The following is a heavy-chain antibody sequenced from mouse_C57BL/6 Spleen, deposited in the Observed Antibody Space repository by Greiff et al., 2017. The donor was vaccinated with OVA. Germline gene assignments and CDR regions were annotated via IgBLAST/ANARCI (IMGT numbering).Heavy chain of an antibody. D-gene: IGHD1-1*01. J-gene: IGHJ2*01. Sequence: EVQLVESGGGLVKPGGSLKLSCAASGFTFSSYAMSWVRQTPEKRLEWVATISDGGSYTYYPDNVKGRFTISRDNAKNNLYLQMSHLKSEDTAMYYCARGPPLFITTVVGFDYWGQGTTLTVSS. CDR2: ISDGGSYT. V-gene: IGHV5-4*01. CDR1: GFTFSSYA. CDR3: ARGPPLFITTVVGFDY.